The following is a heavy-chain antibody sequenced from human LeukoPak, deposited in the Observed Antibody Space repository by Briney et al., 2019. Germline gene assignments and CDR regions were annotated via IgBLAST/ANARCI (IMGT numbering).Heavy chain of an antibody. CDR2: ISAYNGNT. D-gene: IGHD5-18*01. J-gene: IGHJ4*02. CDR1: GYTFTSYG. CDR3: ARDRQLWSPYYFDY. V-gene: IGHV1-18*01. Sequence: ASVKVSCKASGYTFTSYGISWVRQAPGQGLAWMGWISAYNGNTNYAQKLQGRVTMTTDTSTSTAYMELRSLRSDDTAVYYCARDRQLWSPYYFDYWGQGTLVTVSS.